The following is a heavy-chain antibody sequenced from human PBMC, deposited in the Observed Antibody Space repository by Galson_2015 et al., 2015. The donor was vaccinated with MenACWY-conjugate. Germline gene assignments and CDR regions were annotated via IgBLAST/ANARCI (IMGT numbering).Heavy chain of an antibody. CDR2: IYRDGKT. V-gene: IGHV3-53*01. J-gene: IGHJ5*02. CDR1: KFNVSRKY. Sequence: SLRLSCAASKFNVSRKYMSWVRQAPGKGLEWVSIIYRDGKTFYADSVQGRFIISRDNSKNTLYLQMNSLTAEDTAVYYCARESGDSSGHPSSWGQGTLVTVSS. D-gene: IGHD3-22*01. CDR3: ARESGDSSGHPSS.